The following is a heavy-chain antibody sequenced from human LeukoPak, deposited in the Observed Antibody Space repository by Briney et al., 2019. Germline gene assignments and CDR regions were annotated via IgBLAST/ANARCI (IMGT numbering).Heavy chain of an antibody. J-gene: IGHJ4*02. CDR1: GFTFSSYW. Sequence: GGSLRLSCAASGFTFSSYWMHWVRQTPEKGLVWVSRINNHGSATNYADSVKGRFTVSRDNAQNTLYLQMSSLRAEDTAVYYCARSAFYGGTGYYYGYWGQGALVTVSS. D-gene: IGHD3-22*01. CDR2: INNHGSAT. CDR3: ARSAFYGGTGYYYGY. V-gene: IGHV3-74*01.